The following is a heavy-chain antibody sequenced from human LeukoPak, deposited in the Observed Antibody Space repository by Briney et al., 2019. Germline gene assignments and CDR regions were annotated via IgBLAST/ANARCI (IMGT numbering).Heavy chain of an antibody. Sequence: GPSVKVSSKASGYPFTSYYMHWVRQAPGQGLEWMGIINPSGGSTSYAQKFQGRVTMTRDTSTSTVYMELSSLRSEDTAVYYCARGHRLWVDSGDYWGQGTLVTVSS. V-gene: IGHV1-46*01. CDR2: INPSGGST. J-gene: IGHJ4*02. D-gene: IGHD2-21*01. CDR1: GYPFTSYY. CDR3: ARGHRLWVDSGDY.